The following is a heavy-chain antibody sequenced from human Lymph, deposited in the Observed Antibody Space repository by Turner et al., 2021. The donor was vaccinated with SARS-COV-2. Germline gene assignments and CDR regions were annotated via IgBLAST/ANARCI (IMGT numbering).Heavy chain of an antibody. D-gene: IGHD1-26*01. Sequence: EVQLVESGGGLVQPGGSLRLSCAASGFTFSTYWMSWVRQAPGKGLEWVANIKQNGSEKYYVESVKGRFTISRDNAKNSLYLQMNSLRAEDTAVYYCARLSMGDWHFDLWGRGTLVTVSS. V-gene: IGHV3-7*01. J-gene: IGHJ2*01. CDR3: ARLSMGDWHFDL. CDR2: IKQNGSEK. CDR1: GFTFSTYW.